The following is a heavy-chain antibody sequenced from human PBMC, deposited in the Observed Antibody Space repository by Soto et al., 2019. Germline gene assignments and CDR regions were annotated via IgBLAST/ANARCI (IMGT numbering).Heavy chain of an antibody. CDR2: INPKSGGT. CDR3: ARGDSTDCSNGVCSFFYNHDMDV. V-gene: IGHV1-2*04. Sequence: ASVKVSCKASGYSFTDYHIHWVRQAPGQGLEWLGRINPKSGGTSTAQKFQGWVTMTTDTSISTASMELTRLTSDDPAIYYCARGDSTDCSNGVCSFFYNHDMDVWGQGTTVTVSS. D-gene: IGHD2-8*01. CDR1: GYSFTDYH. J-gene: IGHJ6*02.